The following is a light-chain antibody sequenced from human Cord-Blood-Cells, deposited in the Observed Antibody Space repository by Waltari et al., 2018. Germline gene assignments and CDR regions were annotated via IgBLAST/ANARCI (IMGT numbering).Light chain of an antibody. CDR3: QVWDSSSDHWV. CDR2: DDS. V-gene: IGLV3-21*03. Sequence: SYVLTQPPSVSVAPGKTARITCGGNNIGSKSVPWYQQKPGQAPVLVVYDDSDRPSGIPGRFSGSNSGNTATLTISRVEAGDEADYYCQVWDSSSDHWVFGGGTKLTVL. CDR1: NIGSKS. J-gene: IGLJ3*02.